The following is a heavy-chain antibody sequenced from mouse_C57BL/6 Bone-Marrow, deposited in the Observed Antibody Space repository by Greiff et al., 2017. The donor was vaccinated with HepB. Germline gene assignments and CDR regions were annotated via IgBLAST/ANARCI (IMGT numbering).Heavy chain of an antibody. CDR1: GFTFSDYG. V-gene: IGHV5-17*01. CDR2: ISSGSSTI. CDR3: ARVDGYLFFDY. D-gene: IGHD2-3*01. Sequence: EVKLVESGGGLVKPGGSLKLSCAASGFTFSDYGMHWVRQAPEKGLEWVAYISSGSSTIYYADTVKGRFTISRDNAKNTLFLQMTSLTSEDTAVYYCARVDGYLFFDYWGQGTTLTVSS. J-gene: IGHJ2*01.